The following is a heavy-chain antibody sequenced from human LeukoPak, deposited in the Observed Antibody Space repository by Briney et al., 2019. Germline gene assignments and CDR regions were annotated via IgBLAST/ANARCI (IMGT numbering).Heavy chain of an antibody. J-gene: IGHJ6*02. V-gene: IGHV3-21*01. CDR1: GFTFSTYT. Sequence: GGPLRLSCAASGFTFSTYTLTWVRQAPGKGLEWVSSIRTNSSHIYYADSVKGRFTISRDNAKNSLFLQMNSMRAEDTAVYYCARAEYSTMVRGVIVYYGMDVWGQGTTVTVSS. D-gene: IGHD3-10*01. CDR2: IRTNSSHI. CDR3: ARAEYSTMVRGVIVYYGMDV.